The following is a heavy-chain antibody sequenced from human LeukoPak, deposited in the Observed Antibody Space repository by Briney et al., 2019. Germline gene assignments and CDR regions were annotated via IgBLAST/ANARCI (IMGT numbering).Heavy chain of an antibody. Sequence: SVKVSCKASGGTFSSYAISWVRQAPGQGLEWMGGNIPIFGTANYAQKFQGRVTITTDESTSTAYMELSSLRSEDTAVYYCARDRTSSSSRETYYYYYYMDVWGKGTTVTVSS. CDR1: GGTFSSYA. D-gene: IGHD6-6*01. V-gene: IGHV1-69*05. CDR2: NIPIFGTA. CDR3: ARDRTSSSSRETYYYYYYMDV. J-gene: IGHJ6*03.